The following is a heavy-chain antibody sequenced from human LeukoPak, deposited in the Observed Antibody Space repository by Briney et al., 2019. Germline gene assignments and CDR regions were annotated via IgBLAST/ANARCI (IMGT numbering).Heavy chain of an antibody. CDR3: ARGKKGRITMVRGTGHYYYYYMDV. CDR2: MNPNSGNT. J-gene: IGHJ6*03. CDR1: GYTFTSYD. V-gene: IGHV1-8*03. Sequence: ASVKVFCKASGYTFTSYDINWVRQATGQGLEWMGWMNPNSGNTGYAQKFQGRVTITRNTSISTAYMELSSLRSEDTAVYYCARGKKGRITMVRGTGHYYYYYMDVWGKGTTVTVSS. D-gene: IGHD3-10*01.